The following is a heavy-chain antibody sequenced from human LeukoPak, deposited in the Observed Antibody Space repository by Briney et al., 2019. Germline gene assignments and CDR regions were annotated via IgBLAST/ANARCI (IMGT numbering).Heavy chain of an antibody. CDR1: GGTFSSYA. D-gene: IGHD1-1*01. V-gene: IGHV1-69*13. CDR3: ARDRGTTGMNRNYYYYGMDV. CDR2: IIPIFGTA. J-gene: IGHJ6*02. Sequence: GASVKVSCKASGGTFSSYAISWVRQAPGQGLEWMGGIIPIFGTANYAQKFQGRVTITADESMSTAYMELSSLRSEDTAVYYCARDRGTTGMNRNYYYYGMDVWGQGTTVTVSS.